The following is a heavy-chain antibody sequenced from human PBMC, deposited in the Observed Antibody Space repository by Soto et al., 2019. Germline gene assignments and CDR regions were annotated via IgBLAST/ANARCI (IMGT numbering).Heavy chain of an antibody. Sequence: EVQLVESGGGLVQPGGSLRLSCAASGFSFSTYSMNWVRQAPGKGLEWVSYISSRSYTIYYVDSVKGRFTISRDNAKNSLYLQRSSLRDEDTAVYYCARGGSSSDNGMDVWGQGTTVTVSS. V-gene: IGHV3-48*02. CDR1: GFSFSTYS. D-gene: IGHD6-6*01. CDR3: ARGGSSSDNGMDV. J-gene: IGHJ6*02. CDR2: ISSRSYTI.